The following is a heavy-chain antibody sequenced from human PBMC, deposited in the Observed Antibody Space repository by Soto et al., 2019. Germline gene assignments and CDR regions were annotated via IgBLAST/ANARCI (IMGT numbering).Heavy chain of an antibody. Sequence: VQLLESGGGLVQPGGSLRLSCAASGFTFSDYAMTWVRQAPGKGLEWVSSITGGVGNTIYADSVKGRFTTSRDNSKNMLYLQLNSLTADDTAVYYCARPSISAPGTYWGQGTLVTASP. D-gene: IGHD6-13*01. CDR1: GFTFSDYA. CDR3: ARPSISAPGTY. J-gene: IGHJ4*02. CDR2: ITGGVGNT. V-gene: IGHV3-23*01.